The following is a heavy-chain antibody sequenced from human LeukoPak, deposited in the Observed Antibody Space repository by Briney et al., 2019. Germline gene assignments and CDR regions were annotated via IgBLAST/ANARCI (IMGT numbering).Heavy chain of an antibody. D-gene: IGHD3-10*01. CDR3: ARGRSDVLLWFGELRFPPYFDY. Sequence: SETLSLTCAVYGGSFSGYYWSWIRQPPGKGLEWIGEINHSGSTNYNPSLKSRVTISVDTSKNQFSLKLSSVTAADTAVYYCARGRSDVLLWFGELRFPPYFDYWGQGTLVTVSS. CDR2: INHSGST. J-gene: IGHJ4*02. CDR1: GGSFSGYY. V-gene: IGHV4-34*01.